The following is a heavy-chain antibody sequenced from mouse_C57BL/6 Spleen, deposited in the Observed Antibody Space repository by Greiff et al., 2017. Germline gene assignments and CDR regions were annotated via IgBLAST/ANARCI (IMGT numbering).Heavy chain of an antibody. J-gene: IGHJ1*03. CDR3: ARNYGSSYWYFDV. CDR2: IYPGSGST. D-gene: IGHD1-1*01. V-gene: IGHV1-55*01. CDR1: GYTFTSYW. Sequence: VQLQQPGAELVKPGALVKMSCKASGYTFTSYWITWVKQRPGQGLEWIGDIYPGSGSTNYNEKFKSKATLTVDTSSSTAYMQLSSLTSEDSAVYYCARNYGSSYWYFDVWGTGTTVTVSS.